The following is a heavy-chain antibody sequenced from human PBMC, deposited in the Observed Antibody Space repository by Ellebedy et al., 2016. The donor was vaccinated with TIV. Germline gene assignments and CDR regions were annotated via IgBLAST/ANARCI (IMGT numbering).Heavy chain of an antibody. J-gene: IGHJ4*02. Sequence: GGSLRLXXAASGFTFSSYAMSWVRQAPGKGLEWVAVISYDGSNKYYADSVKGRFTISRDNSKNTLYLQMNSLRAEDTAVYYCAKSRIVVVVAATRFLRYWGQGTLVTVSS. CDR3: AKSRIVVVVAATRFLRY. CDR2: ISYDGSNK. V-gene: IGHV3-30*18. D-gene: IGHD2-15*01. CDR1: GFTFSSYA.